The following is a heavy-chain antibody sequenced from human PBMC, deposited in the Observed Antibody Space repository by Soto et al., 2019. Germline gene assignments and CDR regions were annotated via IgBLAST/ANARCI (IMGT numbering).Heavy chain of an antibody. Sequence: SLTLSCKASGGTFSSYAISWVRQAPGQGLEWMGGIIPIFGTANYAQKFQGRVTITADESTSTAYMELSSLRSEDTAVYYCAARGYSYGDDYYYYGMDVWGQGTTVTVSS. V-gene: IGHV1-69*01. CDR2: IIPIFGTA. D-gene: IGHD5-18*01. J-gene: IGHJ6*02. CDR1: GGTFSSYA. CDR3: AARGYSYGDDYYYYGMDV.